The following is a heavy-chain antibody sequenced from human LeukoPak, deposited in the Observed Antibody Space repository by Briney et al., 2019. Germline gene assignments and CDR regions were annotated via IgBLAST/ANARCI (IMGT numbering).Heavy chain of an antibody. V-gene: IGHV3-7*01. D-gene: IGHD3-16*01. J-gene: IGHJ4*02. CDR3: AYTNRLTY. Sequence: PGGSLRLPCAASGLNFNRQRMNWVRQAPGQGLEWVANIKYDGSEEYYADSVKGRFPISRDNAKNSLSLQMNYVRAGDTAIYYCAYTNRLTYWGQGTLVTVSS. CDR1: GLNFNRQR. CDR2: IKYDGSEE.